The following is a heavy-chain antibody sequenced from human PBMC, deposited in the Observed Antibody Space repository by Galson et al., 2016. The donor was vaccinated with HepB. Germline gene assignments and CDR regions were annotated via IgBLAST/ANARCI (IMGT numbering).Heavy chain of an antibody. D-gene: IGHD4-17*01. CDR3: ANARGYGDYNYFYYYGMDV. Sequence: SLRLSCAASGFIFRSYGMHWVRQAPGKWLEWVAVISYEGSNKYYADSVKGRFTISRDNSKNTLYLQMNSLRAADSAVYYCANARGYGDYNYFYYYGMDVWGHGTTVTVSS. CDR2: ISYEGSNK. V-gene: IGHV3-30*18. CDR1: GFIFRSYG. J-gene: IGHJ6*02.